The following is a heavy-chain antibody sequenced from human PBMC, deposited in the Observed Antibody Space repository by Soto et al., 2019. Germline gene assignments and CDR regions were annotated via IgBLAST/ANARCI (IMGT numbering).Heavy chain of an antibody. CDR3: AKSRDGYSFYYFYGMDV. J-gene: IGHJ6*02. CDR1: GFTFSNYG. CDR2: ILYDGSNT. Sequence: GGSLRLSCAASGFTFSNYGMHWVRQAPGKWLEWVAAILYDGSNTYYADSVKGRFTISRDNSKNTLYLQMNSLRAEDTAVYHCAKSRDGYSFYYFYGMDVWGQGXTVTVYS. D-gene: IGHD4-4*01. V-gene: IGHV3-30*18.